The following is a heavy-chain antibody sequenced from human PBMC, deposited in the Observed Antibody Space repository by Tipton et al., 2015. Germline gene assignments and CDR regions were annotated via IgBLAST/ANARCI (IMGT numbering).Heavy chain of an antibody. CDR1: GDSISNYY. Sequence: LRLSCTVSGDSISNYYWSWIRQPPGKGLEWIGSISHSGNTYYNPSLKSRVTMSRDTSKNQFSLKMSSVTASDTAVYYCARARGRHGGLFDSWGQGILVTVSS. J-gene: IGHJ4*02. D-gene: IGHD4-23*01. CDR2: ISHSGNT. CDR3: ARARGRHGGLFDS. V-gene: IGHV4-59*04.